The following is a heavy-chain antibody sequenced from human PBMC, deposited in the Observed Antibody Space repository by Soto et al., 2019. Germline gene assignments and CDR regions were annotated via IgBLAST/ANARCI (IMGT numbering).Heavy chain of an antibody. CDR3: ARGPKVYDILTGYYTD. V-gene: IGHV4-34*01. J-gene: IGHJ4*02. CDR1: GGSFSGYY. D-gene: IGHD3-9*01. CDR2: INHSGST. Sequence: SETLSLTCAVYGGSFSGYYWSWIRQPPGKGLEWIGEINHSGSTNYNPSLKSRVTISVDTSKNQFSLKLSSVTAADTAVYYCARGPKVYDILTGYYTDWGQGTLVTVSS.